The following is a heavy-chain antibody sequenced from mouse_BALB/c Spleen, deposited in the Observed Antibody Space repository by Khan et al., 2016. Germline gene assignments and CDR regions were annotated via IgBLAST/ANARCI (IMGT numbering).Heavy chain of an antibody. CDR2: IAYSGST. J-gene: IGHJ2*01. Sequence: EVELVESGPGLVKPSQSLSLTCTVTDYSISSDYAWNWIRQFPGNKLEWMGYIAYSGSTTYNPSLKSRISITRDTSKNQFFLQLNSVTTEDTATYYCARLDYYAYYFDYWGQGTTLTVSS. CDR3: ARLDYYAYYFDY. V-gene: IGHV3-2*02. D-gene: IGHD1-1*01. CDR1: DYSISSDYA.